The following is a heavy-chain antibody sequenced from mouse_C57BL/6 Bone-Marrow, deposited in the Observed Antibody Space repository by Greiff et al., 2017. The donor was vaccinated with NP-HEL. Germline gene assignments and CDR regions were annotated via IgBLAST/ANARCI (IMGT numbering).Heavy chain of an antibody. CDR2: IYPGDGDT. CDR1: GYTFTSYG. D-gene: IGHD2-14*01. J-gene: IGHJ3*01. Sequence: VHLVESGAELARPGASVKLSCKASGYTFTSYGISWVKQRPGKGLEWIGQIYPGDGDTNYNGKFKGKATLTADKSSSTAYMQLSSLTSEDSAVYFCAREEDRSWFAYWGQGTLVTVSA. CDR3: AREEDRSWFAY. V-gene: IGHV1-80*01.